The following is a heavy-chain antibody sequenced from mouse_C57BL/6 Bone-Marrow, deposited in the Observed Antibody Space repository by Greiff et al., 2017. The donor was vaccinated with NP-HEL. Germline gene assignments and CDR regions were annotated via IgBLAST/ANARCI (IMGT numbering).Heavy chain of an antibody. D-gene: IGHD1-1*01. J-gene: IGHJ3*01. CDR1: GYSFTDYN. CDR2: INPNYGTT. Sequence: VQLQQSGPELVKPGASVKISCKASGYSFTDYNLNWVKQSNGKSLEWIGVINPNYGTTSYNQKFKGKATLTVDQSSSTAYMQLNSLTSEDSAVYYDARAYYYGSSESWFAYWGQGTLVTVSA. V-gene: IGHV1-39*01. CDR3: ARAYYYGSSESWFAY.